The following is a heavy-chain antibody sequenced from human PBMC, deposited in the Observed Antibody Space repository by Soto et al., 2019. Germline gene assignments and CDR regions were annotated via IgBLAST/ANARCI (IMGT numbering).Heavy chain of an antibody. CDR2: INSDGSST. D-gene: IGHD5-12*01. CDR1: GFTFSSYW. Sequence: PGGSLRLSCAASGFTFSSYWMHWVRQAPGKGLVWVSRINSDGSSTSYADSVKGRFTISRDSAKNTLYLQMNSLRAEDTAVYYCARGVHIVAFAQSYYYYGMDVWGQGTTVTVSS. V-gene: IGHV3-74*01. J-gene: IGHJ6*02. CDR3: ARGVHIVAFAQSYYYYGMDV.